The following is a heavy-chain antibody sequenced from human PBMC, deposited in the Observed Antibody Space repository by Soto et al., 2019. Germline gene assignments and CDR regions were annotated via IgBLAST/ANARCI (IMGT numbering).Heavy chain of an antibody. Sequence: QVQVQQWGTGQIEPSETLSLSCGVFGASFNGYFWTWIRQSPGKGLEWIGEINHRGVANYNPSPTSRITMSLATSRRQVPLRLASVAAADAAAYYGAIRIEVPARTRWGQATTVSVSS. CDR3: AIRIEVPARTR. V-gene: IGHV4-34*02. D-gene: IGHD2-21*02. CDR1: GASFNGYF. J-gene: IGHJ4*02. CDR2: INHRGVA.